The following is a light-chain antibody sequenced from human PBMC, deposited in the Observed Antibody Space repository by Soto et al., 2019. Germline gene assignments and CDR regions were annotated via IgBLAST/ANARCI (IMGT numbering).Light chain of an antibody. CDR3: QTWDTVVV. Sequence: QSVLTQSPSASASLGASVKLTCTLSSGRSDYGIAWHQQQPDKGPRYLMKLNRDGSHNKGDGIPDRFSGSSSGAERYLIISSLQSDDEADYYCQTWDTVVVFGGGPQLTVL. J-gene: IGLJ2*01. V-gene: IGLV4-69*01. CDR1: SGRSDYG. CDR2: LNRDGSH.